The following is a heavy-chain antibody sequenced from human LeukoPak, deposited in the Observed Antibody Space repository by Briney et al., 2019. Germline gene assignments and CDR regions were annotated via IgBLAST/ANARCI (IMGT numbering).Heavy chain of an antibody. J-gene: IGHJ4*02. Sequence: YSMNWXRXAPGKGLEWVSSISSSSSYIYYADSVKGRFTISRDNAKNSLYLQMNSLRAEDTAVYYCAREYFTIFGAAHYFDYWGQGTLVTVSS. CDR3: AREYFTIFGAAHYFDY. CDR2: ISSSSSYI. V-gene: IGHV3-21*01. D-gene: IGHD3-3*01. CDR1: YS.